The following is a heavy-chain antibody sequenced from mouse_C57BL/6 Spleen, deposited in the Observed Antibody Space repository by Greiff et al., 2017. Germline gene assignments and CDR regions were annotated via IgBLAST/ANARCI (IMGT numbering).Heavy chain of an antibody. CDR2: ISYDGSN. CDR3: ARGWSYWYFDV. J-gene: IGHJ1*03. V-gene: IGHV3-6*01. CDR1: GYSITSGYY. Sequence: EVKLMESGPGLVKPSQSLSLTCSVTGYSITSGYYWNWIRQFPGNKLEWMGYISYDGSNNYNPSLKNRISITRDTSKNQFFLKLNSVTTEDTATYYCARGWSYWYFDVWGTGTTVTVSS.